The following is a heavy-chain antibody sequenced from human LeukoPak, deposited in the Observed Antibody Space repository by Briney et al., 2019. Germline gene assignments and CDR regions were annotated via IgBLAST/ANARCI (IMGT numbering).Heavy chain of an antibody. J-gene: IGHJ3*02. Sequence: ASVKVSCKASGYTFTSYDIIWVRQAPGQGLEWMGWINPNSGGTNYAQKFQGRVTMTRDTSISTAYMELSRLRSDDTAVYYCASPHRTVVTPFIAFDIWGQGTMVTVSS. CDR2: INPNSGGT. V-gene: IGHV1-2*02. D-gene: IGHD4-23*01. CDR3: ASPHRTVVTPFIAFDI. CDR1: GYTFTSYD.